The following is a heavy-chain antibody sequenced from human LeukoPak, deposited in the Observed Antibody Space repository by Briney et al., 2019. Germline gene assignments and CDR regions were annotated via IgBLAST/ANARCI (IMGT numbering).Heavy chain of an antibody. CDR1: GDSIRSTTYH. V-gene: IGHV4-39*01. D-gene: IGHD3-16*01. CDR3: ARGGGGP. Sequence: PSETLSLTCTVSGDSIRSTTYHWGWIRQPPGKGLEWIGSIYYSGSTYYNPSLKSRVTISVDTSKNQVSLRLSSVIAADTAVYYCARGGGGPWGQGTLVTVSS. J-gene: IGHJ5*02. CDR2: IYYSGST.